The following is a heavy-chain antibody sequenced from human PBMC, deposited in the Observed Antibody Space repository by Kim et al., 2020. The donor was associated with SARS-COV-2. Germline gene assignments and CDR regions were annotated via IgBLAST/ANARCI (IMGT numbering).Heavy chain of an antibody. J-gene: IGHJ6*03. D-gene: IGHD6-19*01. CDR2: INQVGSEK. Sequence: GGSLRLSCAASGFTFGKYSMNWVRQAPGKGLEWVANINQVGSEKYYLDSVKGRFTISRDNAKNSLSLQMNSLRAEDTAVYYCARTNAGWFLLTSPYYYMDVWGKGTAVTVFS. CDR3: ARTNAGWFLLTSPYYYMDV. V-gene: IGHV3-7*01. CDR1: GFTFGKYS.